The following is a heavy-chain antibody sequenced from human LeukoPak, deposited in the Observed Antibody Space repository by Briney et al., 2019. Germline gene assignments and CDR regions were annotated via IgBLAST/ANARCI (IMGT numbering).Heavy chain of an antibody. J-gene: IGHJ5*02. V-gene: IGHV1-18*01. CDR1: GYTFTSYG. Sequence: ASVKVSCKASGYTFTSYGISWVRQAPGQGLEWMGWISAYNGNTNYAQKLRGRVTMTTDTSTSTAYMELRSLRSDDTAVYYCARDRAAAGPGGWLDPWGQGTLVTVSS. CDR2: ISAYNGNT. D-gene: IGHD6-13*01. CDR3: ARDRAAAGPGGWLDP.